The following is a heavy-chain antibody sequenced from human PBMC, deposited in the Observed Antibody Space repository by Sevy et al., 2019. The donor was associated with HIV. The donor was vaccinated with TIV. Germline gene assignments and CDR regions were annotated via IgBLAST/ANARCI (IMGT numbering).Heavy chain of an antibody. V-gene: IGHV3-23*01. D-gene: IGHD3-10*01. J-gene: IGHJ4*02. CDR1: GFTFSNYA. CDR2: ISGSGGGL. Sequence: GGSLRLSCAASGFTFSNYAMSWVRQAPGKGLEWVSAISGSGGGLYYAESVKGRFSISRDNSKNTLSLVINSLRAEETAIYYCAKSPYYHGSGSLGHWGQGTLVTVSS. CDR3: AKSPYYHGSGSLGH.